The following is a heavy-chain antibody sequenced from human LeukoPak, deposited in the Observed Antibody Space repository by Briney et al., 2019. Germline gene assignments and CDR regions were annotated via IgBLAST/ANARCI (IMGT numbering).Heavy chain of an antibody. CDR3: ARTHLGGEVDY. D-gene: IGHD3-10*01. J-gene: IGHJ4*02. V-gene: IGHV3-43D*03. CDR1: GFTFDDYA. CDR2: ISWDGGST. Sequence: PGGSLRLSCAASGFTFDDYAMHWVRQAPGKGLEWVSLISWDGGSTYYADSVKGRFTISRDNSKNSLYLQMNSLRAEDTAVYYCARTHLGGEVDYWGQGTLVTVSS.